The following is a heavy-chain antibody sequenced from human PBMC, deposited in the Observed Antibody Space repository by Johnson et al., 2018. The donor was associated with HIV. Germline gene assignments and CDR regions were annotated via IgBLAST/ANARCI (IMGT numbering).Heavy chain of an antibody. CDR1: GFTFGTYW. J-gene: IGHJ3*02. CDR3: TKLVGYCSGGGCYTPGDI. CDR2: IKLDGSDK. D-gene: IGHD2-15*01. Sequence: VQLVESGGGVVQPGESPRLSCVVSGFTFGTYWMTWVRQAPGNGLEWVATIKLDGSDKYYLDSVKGRFTISRDNGRNSLYLQMNSLRAEDTAVYYCTKLVGYCSGGGCYTPGDIWGQGTMVTVSS. V-gene: IGHV3-7*03.